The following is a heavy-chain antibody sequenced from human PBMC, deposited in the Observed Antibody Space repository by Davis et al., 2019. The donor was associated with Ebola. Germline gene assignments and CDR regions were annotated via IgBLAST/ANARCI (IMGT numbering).Heavy chain of an antibody. CDR1: GGSISSGGYY. J-gene: IGHJ4*02. Sequence: PSETLSLTCTVSGGSISSGGYYWSWIRQHPGKGLEWIGYIYYSGSTYYNPSLKSRVTISVDTSKNQFSLKLSSVTAADTAVYYCARSPPFEAATPSHFDYWGQGTLVTVSS. CDR2: IYYSGST. V-gene: IGHV4-31*03. D-gene: IGHD3-10*01. CDR3: ARSPPFEAATPSHFDY.